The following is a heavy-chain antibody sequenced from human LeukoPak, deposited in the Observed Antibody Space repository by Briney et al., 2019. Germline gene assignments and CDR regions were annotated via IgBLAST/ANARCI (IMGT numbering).Heavy chain of an antibody. CDR2: IYSGGST. CDR1: GFTFSSYA. D-gene: IGHD3-3*01. Sequence: GGSLRLSCAASGFTFSSYAMSWVRQAPGKGLEWVSVIYSGGSTYYADSVKGRFTISRDNSKNTLYLQMNSLRAEDTAVYYCARESGYFFDYWGQGTLVTVSS. V-gene: IGHV3-53*01. CDR3: ARESGYFFDY. J-gene: IGHJ4*02.